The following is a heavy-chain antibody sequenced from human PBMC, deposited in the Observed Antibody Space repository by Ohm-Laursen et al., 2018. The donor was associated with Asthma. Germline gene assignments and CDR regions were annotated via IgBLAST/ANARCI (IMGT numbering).Heavy chain of an antibody. CDR1: GYTFSRYS. D-gene: IGHD1-26*01. Sequence: GSQRLSCAASGYTFSRYSIHWVRQVPGKGLEWVASISTASTFIYYADSVRGRFTTSRDNARNSVYLQMNSLRAEDTALYYCARIGPEWELPGREYSLHHWGEGTLVTASS. CDR2: ISTASTFI. J-gene: IGHJ1*01. V-gene: IGHV3-21*01. CDR3: ARIGPEWELPGREYSLHH.